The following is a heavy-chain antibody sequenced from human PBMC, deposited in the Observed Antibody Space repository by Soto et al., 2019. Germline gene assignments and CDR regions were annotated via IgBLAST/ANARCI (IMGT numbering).Heavy chain of an antibody. D-gene: IGHD2-8*01. V-gene: IGHV1-69*12. J-gene: IGHJ4*02. CDR3: ARADKDCTNGVCYYFDS. CDR2: IIPIFGTA. Sequence: QVQLVQSGAEVKKPGSSVKVSCKASGGTFSSYAISWVRQAPGQGREWMGGIIPIFGTANYAQKFQGRVTITADESTSTAYMELSSLRSEDTAVYYCARADKDCTNGVCYYFDSWGQGTLVTVSS. CDR1: GGTFSSYA.